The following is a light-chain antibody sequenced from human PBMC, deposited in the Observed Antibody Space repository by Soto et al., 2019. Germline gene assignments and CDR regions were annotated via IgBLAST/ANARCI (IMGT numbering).Light chain of an antibody. J-gene: IGKJ1*01. V-gene: IGKV1-39*01. CDR3: PQSYSTPPT. Sequence: DIQMTQSPSSLSASVGDRVTITCRASQSISSYLNWYQQKPGKAPKLLIYAASSLQCGVPSRFSGSGSGTDFTLTISSLQPEDFSTYYCPQSYSTPPTFGQGTKVEIK. CDR2: AAS. CDR1: QSISSY.